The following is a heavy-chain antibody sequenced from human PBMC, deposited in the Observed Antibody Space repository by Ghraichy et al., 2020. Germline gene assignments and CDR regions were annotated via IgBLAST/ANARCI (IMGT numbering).Heavy chain of an antibody. CDR1: GFSFSTSA. D-gene: IGHD6-25*01. V-gene: IGHV3-30*02. Sequence: GGSLRLSCAASGFSFSTSAMNWVRQAPGKGLEWVSFIRYDGSNKYYADSVKGRFTISRDNSKSTLYLQMNSLRAEDTAVYYCAKAANCDYWAQGTLVSVS. CDR3: AKAANCDY. CDR2: IRYDGSNK. J-gene: IGHJ4*02.